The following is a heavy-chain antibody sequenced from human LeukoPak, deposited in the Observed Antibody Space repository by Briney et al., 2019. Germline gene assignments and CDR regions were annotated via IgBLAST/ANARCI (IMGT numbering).Heavy chain of an antibody. D-gene: IGHD3-16*01. Sequence: GGSLRLSCTASGFTFSRYDMNWVRQAPGKGLEYVSTITGSGSPLYADSVKGRFTISRDNSRNTLSLQMNSLRAEDTAVYYCAKGGSFDYWGQGTLVTVSS. V-gene: IGHV3-23*01. CDR3: AKGGSFDY. CDR2: ITGSGSP. CDR1: GFTFSRYD. J-gene: IGHJ4*02.